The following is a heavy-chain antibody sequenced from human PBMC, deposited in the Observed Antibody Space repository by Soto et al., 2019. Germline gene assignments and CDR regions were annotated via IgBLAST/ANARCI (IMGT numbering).Heavy chain of an antibody. J-gene: IGHJ4*02. CDR3: ARAVGGAGTGEGFDY. CDR2: VYHSGST. V-gene: IGHV4-4*02. CDR1: GGSINNNHW. D-gene: IGHD3-16*01. Sequence: PSETLSLTCVVSGGSINNNHWWSWVRQPPGKGLEWIGEVYHSGSTNYNPSLSSRVTISMDNSKNQFSLILSSVTAADTAVYYCARAVGGAGTGEGFDYWGQGTLVTVSS.